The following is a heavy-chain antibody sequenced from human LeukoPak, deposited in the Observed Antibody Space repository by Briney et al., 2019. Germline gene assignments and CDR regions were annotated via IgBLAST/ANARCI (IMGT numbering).Heavy chain of an antibody. V-gene: IGHV3-7*01. CDR2: IKQDESEK. D-gene: IGHD4-17*01. J-gene: IGHJ5*02. CDR3: ARDSGDGDYEPLNS. Sequence: PGGSLRLSCAASGFTFSNYWMTWVRQAPGKGLEWVANIKQDESEKYYVDSVKGRFTISRDNAKNSLYLQMNGLRAEDTAVYYCARDSGDGDYEPLNSWGPGTLVTVSS. CDR1: GFTFSNYW.